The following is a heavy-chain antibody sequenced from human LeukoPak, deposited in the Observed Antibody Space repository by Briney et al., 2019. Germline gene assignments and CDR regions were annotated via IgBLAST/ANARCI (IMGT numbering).Heavy chain of an antibody. Sequence: PGGSLRLSCAASGFPLKSYWMHWVRQVPGKGLVWVSRIDTVATSPNYADSVKGRFTISRDNAKNTLYLAMNGLRAEDTAVYYCAAGYYDMSGYPFDFWGQGTLVTVSS. CDR1: GFPLKSYW. V-gene: IGHV3-74*01. D-gene: IGHD3-22*01. J-gene: IGHJ4*02. CDR3: AAGYYDMSGYPFDF. CDR2: IDTVATSP.